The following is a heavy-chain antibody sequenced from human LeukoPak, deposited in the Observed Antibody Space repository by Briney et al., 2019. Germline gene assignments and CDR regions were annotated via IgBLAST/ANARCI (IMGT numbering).Heavy chain of an antibody. V-gene: IGHV1-2*02. D-gene: IGHD3-16*02. J-gene: IGHJ4*02. Sequence: ASVKVSCKASGYTFTGYYMHWVRQAPGQGLEWMGWINPNSGGTNYAQKFQGRVTMTRDTSISTAYMELSRLRSDDTAVYYCASSPVYDYVWGSYRCRYDYWGQGALATVSS. CDR2: INPNSGGT. CDR3: ASSPVYDYVWGSYRCRYDY. CDR1: GYTFTGYY.